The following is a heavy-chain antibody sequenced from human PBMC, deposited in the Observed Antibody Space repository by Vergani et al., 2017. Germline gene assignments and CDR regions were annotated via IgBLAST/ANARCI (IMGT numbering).Heavy chain of an antibody. CDR2: IYHSGST. Sequence: QVQLQESGPGLVKPPGTLSLTCAVSGCSISSSYWWSWVRQPPGKGLEWIGEIYHSGSTNYNPSLKSRVTISVDKSKNQFSLKLSSVTAADTAVYYCARGYRDSSGYRPTSWYFDLWGRGTLVTVSS. CDR1: GCSISSSYW. D-gene: IGHD3-22*01. CDR3: ARGYRDSSGYRPTSWYFDL. V-gene: IGHV4-4*03. J-gene: IGHJ2*01.